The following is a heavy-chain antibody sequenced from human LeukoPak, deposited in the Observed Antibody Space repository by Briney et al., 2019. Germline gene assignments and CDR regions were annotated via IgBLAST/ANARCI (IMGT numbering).Heavy chain of an antibody. J-gene: IGHJ4*02. CDR1: GFSFGSEA. V-gene: IGHV3-23*01. D-gene: IGHD1-26*01. CDR3: ARDQLIFGGSYFGLDY. CDR2: ISPAGGTT. Sequence: GGSLRLSCTVSGFSFGSEAMSWVRQAPGRGLEWVSSISPAGGTTYYADSVKGRFTISRDNSKNTLYVQMSSLRAEDTAVYYCARDQLIFGGSYFGLDYWGQGTLVTVSS.